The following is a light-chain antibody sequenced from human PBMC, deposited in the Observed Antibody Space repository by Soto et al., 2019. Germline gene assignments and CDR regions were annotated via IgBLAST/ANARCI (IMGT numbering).Light chain of an antibody. Sequence: DIPMTQSPSTLSASVGDRVTISCRASQSIYSWLAWYQQKPGQAPKLLIHDASSLEGGVPSRFLGSGSGTEFTLTISSLKPDDFAAYYCQHYNSHLMYTFGQGTKLEIK. CDR1: QSIYSW. CDR3: QHYNSHLMYT. V-gene: IGKV1-5*01. J-gene: IGKJ2*01. CDR2: DAS.